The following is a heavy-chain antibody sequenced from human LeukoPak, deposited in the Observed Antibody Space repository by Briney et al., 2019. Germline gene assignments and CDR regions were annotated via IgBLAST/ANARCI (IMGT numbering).Heavy chain of an antibody. V-gene: IGHV3-23*01. Sequence: RGSLRLSCAASGFTFSSYAMSWVRQAPGKGLEWDSAISGSGGSTYYADSVKGRFTISRDNSKNTLYLQMNSLRAEDTAVYYCAKGGLLPFDYWGQGTLVTVSS. CDR2: ISGSGGST. CDR1: GFTFSSYA. D-gene: IGHD2-2*01. CDR3: AKGGLLPFDY. J-gene: IGHJ4*02.